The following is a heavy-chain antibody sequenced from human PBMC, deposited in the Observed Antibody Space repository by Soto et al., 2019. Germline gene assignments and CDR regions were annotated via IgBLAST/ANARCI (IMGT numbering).Heavy chain of an antibody. Sequence: EVQLVESGGGLVEPGGSLRLSCAASGFTFSASWMGWVRQAPGKGLEYVGRIGTKPGGGPTDYTAPVKGRFTVSRDDSRNALYLQLQNIKPEDTAVSFCITSGGGNCGQGALVTVSS. J-gene: IGHJ4*02. CDR2: IGTKPGGGPT. D-gene: IGHD1-26*01. CDR3: ITSGGGN. V-gene: IGHV3-15*04. CDR1: GFTFSASW.